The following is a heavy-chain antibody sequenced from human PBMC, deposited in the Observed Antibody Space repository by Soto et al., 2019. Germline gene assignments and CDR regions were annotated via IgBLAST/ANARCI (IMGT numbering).Heavy chain of an antibody. CDR2: IYWDDDK. J-gene: IGHJ4*02. V-gene: IGHV2-5*02. CDR3: AHRGDRYGYPVLDK. D-gene: IGHD5-18*01. Sequence: QITLKESGPTLVKPTQTLTLTCTFSGFSLTTSGGGVGWIRQPPGKALEWLALIYWDDDKRYSPSLKSRLTIPKDTSKNQVVLTMTSMDPVDTATYYCAHRGDRYGYPVLDKWGQGTLVTVSS. CDR1: GFSLTTSGGG.